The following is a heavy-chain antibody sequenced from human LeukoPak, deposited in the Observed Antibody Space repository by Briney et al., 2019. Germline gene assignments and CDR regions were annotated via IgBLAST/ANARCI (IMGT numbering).Heavy chain of an antibody. D-gene: IGHD3-16*01. V-gene: IGHV4-61*02. CDR2: IFTSGST. J-gene: IGHJ4*02. CDR3: ARRRLGEFFDY. Sequence: PSETLSLTCTVSGGSISSGRFYWSGIRQPAGKGLEWIGRIFTSGSTNYNPSLKSRVSISVNTSKNQFSLKLSSVTAADTAVYYCARRRLGEFFDYWGQGTLVTVSS. CDR1: GGSISSGRFY.